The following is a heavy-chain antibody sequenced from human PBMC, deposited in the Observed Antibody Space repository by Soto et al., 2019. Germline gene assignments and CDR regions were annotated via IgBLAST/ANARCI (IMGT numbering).Heavy chain of an antibody. CDR2: INHSGST. V-gene: IGHV4-34*01. J-gene: IGHJ4*02. D-gene: IGHD3-22*01. Sequence: SETLSLTYAVYGGSFSGYYWSWIRQPPGKGLEWIGEINHSGSTNYNPSLKSRVTISVDTSKNQFSLKLSSVTAADTAVYYCASGGVWDYYDSSGYYFDYWGQGTLVTVSS. CDR1: GGSFSGYY. CDR3: ASGGVWDYYDSSGYYFDY.